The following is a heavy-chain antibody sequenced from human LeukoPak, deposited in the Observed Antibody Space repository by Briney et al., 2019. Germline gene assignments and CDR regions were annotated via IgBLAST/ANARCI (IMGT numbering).Heavy chain of an antibody. CDR3: ARHDNDDDFDY. Sequence: ASVKVSCKASGYTFTSYAMNWVRQAPGQGLEWMGWTNTNTGNPTYAQGFTGRFVFSLDTSVTTAYLQISNLKTEDTAVYYCARHDNDDDFDYWGQGTLVTVSS. CDR1: GYTFTSYA. D-gene: IGHD3-16*01. J-gene: IGHJ4*02. V-gene: IGHV7-4-1*02. CDR2: TNTNTGNP.